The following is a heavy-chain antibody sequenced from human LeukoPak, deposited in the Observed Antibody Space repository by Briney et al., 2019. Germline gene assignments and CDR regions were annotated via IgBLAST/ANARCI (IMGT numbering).Heavy chain of an antibody. J-gene: IGHJ6*02. CDR1: GGSVSSGSYY. CDR2: IYYSGST. CDR3: ARWPAGLYYYGMDV. D-gene: IGHD2-2*01. V-gene: IGHV4-61*01. Sequence: PSETLSLTCTVSGGSVSSGSYYWSWIRQPPGKGLEWIGYIYYSGSTNYNPSLKSRVTISVDTSKNQFSLKLSSVTAADTAVYYCARWPAGLYYYGMDVWGQGTTVTVSS.